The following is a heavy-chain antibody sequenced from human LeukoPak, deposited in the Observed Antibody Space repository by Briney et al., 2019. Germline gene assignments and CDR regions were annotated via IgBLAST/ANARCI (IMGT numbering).Heavy chain of an antibody. D-gene: IGHD2-15*01. CDR1: GYILTELS. Sequence: ASLKVSCKVSGYILTELSMHWVRQSPGNRVKWMGGFDPEDGETIYAQKFQGRVTMTEDTSTDTAYMELSSLRSEDTAVYYCATGVVAATFFRNYYYGMDVWGQGTTVTVSS. CDR2: FDPEDGET. CDR3: ATGVVAATFFRNYYYGMDV. V-gene: IGHV1-24*01. J-gene: IGHJ6*02.